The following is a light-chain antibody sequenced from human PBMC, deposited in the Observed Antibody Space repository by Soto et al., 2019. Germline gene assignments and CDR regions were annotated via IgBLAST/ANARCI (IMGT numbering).Light chain of an antibody. V-gene: IGLV2-14*01. CDR3: SSYTSSTTLEV. J-gene: IGLJ2*01. CDR1: SSDVGGYNY. CDR2: DVS. Sequence: QYALTQPASVSGSPGQSITISCTGTSSDVGGYNYVSWYQQHPGKAPKLIIYDVSNRPSGVSNRFSGSKSGNTASLTISGLQAEDEADYSCSSYTSSTTLEVFGGGTKLTVL.